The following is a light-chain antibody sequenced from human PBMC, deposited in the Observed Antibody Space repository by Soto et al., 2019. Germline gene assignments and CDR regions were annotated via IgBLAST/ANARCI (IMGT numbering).Light chain of an antibody. CDR3: MQTLESRT. CDR2: LVS. Sequence: DIVMTQSPLSLPVTPGEPASISCRSSQSLLKENGYTYLHWYLQKPGQSPQPLIYLVSNRASGVPDRFSGSGSGTDFTLKISRVEAEDVGVYYCMQTLESRTFGQGTKVDTK. CDR1: QSLLKENGYTY. J-gene: IGKJ1*01. V-gene: IGKV2-28*01.